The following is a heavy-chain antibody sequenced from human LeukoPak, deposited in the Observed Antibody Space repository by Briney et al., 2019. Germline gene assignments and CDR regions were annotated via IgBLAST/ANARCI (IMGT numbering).Heavy chain of an antibody. V-gene: IGHV4-59*01. J-gene: IGHJ4*02. CDR3: ARDILTGYYTGGYFDY. Sequence: SETLSLTCTVSGGSISSYYWSWIRQPPGKGLEWIGYIYYSGSTNYNPSLKSRVTISVDTSKNQFSLKLSSVTAADTAVYYCARDILTGYYTGGYFDYWGQGTLVTVSS. CDR1: GGSISSYY. D-gene: IGHD3-9*01. CDR2: IYYSGST.